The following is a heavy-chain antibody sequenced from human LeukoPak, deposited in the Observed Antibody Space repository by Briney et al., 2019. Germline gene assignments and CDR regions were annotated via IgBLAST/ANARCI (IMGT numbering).Heavy chain of an antibody. V-gene: IGHV3-48*02. J-gene: IGHJ6*02. CDR3: ARNFIGMDV. D-gene: IGHD1-7*01. Sequence: GGSLRLSCVASGFTFSTYDMDWVRQAPGKGLEWVSYISGSSTIIYYADSVKGRFTVSRDEAKNSMYLQMNSLRDEDTAVYYCARNFIGMDVWGQGTTVTVSS. CDR2: ISGSSTII. CDR1: GFTFSTYD.